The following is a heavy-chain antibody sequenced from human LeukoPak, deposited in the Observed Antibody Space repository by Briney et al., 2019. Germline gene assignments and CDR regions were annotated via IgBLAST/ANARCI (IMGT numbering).Heavy chain of an antibody. CDR1: GFTSIAYA. J-gene: IGHJ6*02. Sequence: GGSLRLSCVGSGFTSIAYALTWARQAPGKGLEWVSGISGGGVTTYYADSVKGRFTVSRDNSKNTLYLQMNSLRADDTAIYYCARNQQLGGHSYYYYGMDVWGQGTTVTVSS. CDR3: ARNQQLGGHSYYYYGMDV. V-gene: IGHV3-23*01. CDR2: ISGGGVTT. D-gene: IGHD3-16*01.